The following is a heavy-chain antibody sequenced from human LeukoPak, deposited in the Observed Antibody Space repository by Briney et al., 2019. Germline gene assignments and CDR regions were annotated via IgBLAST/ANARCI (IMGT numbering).Heavy chain of an antibody. CDR2: IWYDGSNK. J-gene: IGHJ4*02. CDR3: AKGWSGESFGAQFDY. D-gene: IGHD3-10*01. Sequence: GGSLRLSCAASGFTFRNHGMHWVRQAPGKGLEWVSVIWYDGSNKYYADSVKGRFTISRDNSKNTLYLQMNSLRAEDTALYYCAKGWSGESFGAQFDYWGQGTLVTVSS. CDR1: GFTFRNHG. V-gene: IGHV3-30*02.